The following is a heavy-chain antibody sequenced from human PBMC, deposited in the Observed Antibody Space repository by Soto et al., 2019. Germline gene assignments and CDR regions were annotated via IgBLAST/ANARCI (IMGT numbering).Heavy chain of an antibody. CDR2: IGVSSDA. D-gene: IGHD3-16*01. V-gene: IGHV3-23*01. CDR1: GFTFSSYA. Sequence: PGGSLRLSCATSGFTFSSYAMSLARQAPGKGLEWVSSIGVSSDAYYADSVKGRFTISRDNSRNTLYLQMNSLRAEDTALYYCAKNYFFDPGGQGPLATVSS. J-gene: IGHJ5*02. CDR3: AKNYFFDP.